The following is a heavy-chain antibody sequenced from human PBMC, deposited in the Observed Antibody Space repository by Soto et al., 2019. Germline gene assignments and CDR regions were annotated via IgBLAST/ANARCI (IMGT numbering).Heavy chain of an antibody. CDR3: ARPRRSSRNYYGMDV. J-gene: IGHJ6*02. D-gene: IGHD6-13*01. CDR1: GYSFTTYW. CDR2: IDPTDSYT. V-gene: IGHV5-10-1*01. Sequence: PGESLKISCQASGYSFTTYWISWVRQMPGKGLECMGRIDPTDSYTDYGPSFEGHVTMSVDRSINTAYLEWSSLKASDTAVYYCARPRRSSRNYYGMDVWGQGTTVTVSS.